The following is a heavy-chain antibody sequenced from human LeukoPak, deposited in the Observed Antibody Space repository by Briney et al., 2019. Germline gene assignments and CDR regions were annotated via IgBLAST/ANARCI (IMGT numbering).Heavy chain of an antibody. CDR1: GFTFSNYV. Sequence: PGGSLRLSCAASGFTFSNYVMSWVRQAPGKGLEWVSGISGSGGRTYDADSVKGRFTISRDNSKNTLYLQMNSLRAEDTAVYYCAKGPLLWNWGQGTLVTVSS. J-gene: IGHJ4*02. D-gene: IGHD2/OR15-2a*01. CDR3: AKGPLLWN. CDR2: ISGSGGRT. V-gene: IGHV3-23*01.